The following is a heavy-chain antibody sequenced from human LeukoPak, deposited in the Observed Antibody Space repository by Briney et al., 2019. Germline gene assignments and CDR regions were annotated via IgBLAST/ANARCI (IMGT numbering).Heavy chain of an antibody. V-gene: IGHV3-7*01. D-gene: IGHD6-13*01. CDR2: IKQDGSEK. Sequence: PGGSLRLSCAASGFTFSSYWMSWVRQAPGKGLEWVANIKQDGSEKYYVDSVKGRFTISRDNAKNSLYLQMNSLRAEDTAVYYCARGVSSSWYEYYYYYMDVWGKGTTVTVSS. J-gene: IGHJ6*03. CDR1: GFTFSSYW. CDR3: ARGVSSSWYEYYYYYMDV.